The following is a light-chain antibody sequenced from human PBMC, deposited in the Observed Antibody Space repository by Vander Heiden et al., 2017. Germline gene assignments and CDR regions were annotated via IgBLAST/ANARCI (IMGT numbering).Light chain of an antibody. V-gene: IGLV1-51*01. J-gene: IGLJ3*02. CDR1: SSNIGNNY. CDR2: DNN. CDR3: GTWDSSLSALV. Sequence: QSVLTQPPSVSPAPGQKVTISCSGSSSNIGNNYVSWYQQLPGTAPKLLIYDNNKRPSGIPDRFSGSKSGTSATLGITGLQSGDEADYYCGTWDSSLSALVFGGGTKLTVL.